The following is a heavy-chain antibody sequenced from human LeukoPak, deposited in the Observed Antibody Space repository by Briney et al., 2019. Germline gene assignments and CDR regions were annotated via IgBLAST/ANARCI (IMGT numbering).Heavy chain of an antibody. J-gene: IGHJ4*02. Sequence: PSETLSLTCAVYGGSFSGYYWSWIRQPPGKGLEWIGEINHSGSTNYNPSLKSRVTISVDTSKNQFSLKLSSVTAADTAVYYCARALLIGYYYDSSGYCDYWGQGTLVTVSS. CDR1: GGSFSGYY. D-gene: IGHD3-22*01. CDR2: INHSGST. V-gene: IGHV4-34*01. CDR3: ARALLIGYYYDSSGYCDY.